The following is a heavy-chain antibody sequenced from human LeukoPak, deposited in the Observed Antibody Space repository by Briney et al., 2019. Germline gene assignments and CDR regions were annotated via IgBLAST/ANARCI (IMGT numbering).Heavy chain of an antibody. J-gene: IGHJ6*02. CDR2: ISPIFGTA. D-gene: IGHD1-1*01. V-gene: IGHV1-69*01. Sequence: SVKVSCKASGGTFSSYAISWVRQAPGQGLEWMGGISPIFGTANYAQKFQGRVTITADESTSTAYMELSSLRSEDTAVYYCARDYAVPGHYGMDVWGQGTTVTVSS. CDR1: GGTFSSYA. CDR3: ARDYAVPGHYGMDV.